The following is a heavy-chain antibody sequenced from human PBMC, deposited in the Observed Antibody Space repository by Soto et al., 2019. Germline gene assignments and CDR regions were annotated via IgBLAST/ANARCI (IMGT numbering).Heavy chain of an antibody. Sequence: QVQLQESGPRLVKPSGTLSLTCTVSGGSITNSNWWSWVRLPPAKGLEWIGEIYHAGSTKYNPSPARRFTTSVTTSTNQFALTSTSVRACDTAVYCCARSTPIVGNTTPRDDGGQGTLLTVS. CDR2: IYHAGST. J-gene: IGHJ4*02. D-gene: IGHD1-26*01. CDR1: GGSITNSNW. CDR3: ARSTPIVGNTTPRDD. V-gene: IGHV4-4*01.